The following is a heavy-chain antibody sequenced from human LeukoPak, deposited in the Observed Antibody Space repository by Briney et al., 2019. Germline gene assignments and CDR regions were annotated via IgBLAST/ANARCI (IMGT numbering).Heavy chain of an antibody. CDR1: GGSFSGYY. V-gene: IGHV4-34*01. Sequence: SETLSLTCAVYGGSFSGYYWSWIRQPPGKGLEWIGEINHSGSTNYNLSLKSRVTTSVDTSKNQFSLKLSSVTAADTAVYYCARKYSYGYKDYYYYVDVWGKGTTVTVSS. J-gene: IGHJ6*03. CDR3: ARKYSYGYKDYYYYVDV. D-gene: IGHD5-18*01. CDR2: INHSGST.